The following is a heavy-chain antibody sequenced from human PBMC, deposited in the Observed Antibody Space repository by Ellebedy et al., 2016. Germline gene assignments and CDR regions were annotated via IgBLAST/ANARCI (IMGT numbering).Heavy chain of an antibody. CDR1: GYTFTTFS. D-gene: IGHD4-17*01. Sequence: ASVKVSXXASGYTFTTFSITWVRQAPGQGLEWMGFVNPFSGNTKFAQKFQGRVSMTTDSSTHTAYMDLRSLRSDDTAMYYCAKTSGWGYGENWGQGTLGTVSS. CDR3: AKTSGWGYGEN. J-gene: IGHJ4*02. V-gene: IGHV1-18*04. CDR2: VNPFSGNT.